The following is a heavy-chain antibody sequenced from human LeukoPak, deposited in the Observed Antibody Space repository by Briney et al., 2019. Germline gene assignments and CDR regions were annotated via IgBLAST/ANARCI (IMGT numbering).Heavy chain of an antibody. CDR3: ARLTNLVVVRAFDI. J-gene: IGHJ3*02. CDR2: IYYSGST. D-gene: IGHD2-15*01. V-gene: IGHV4-59*08. CDR1: GGSISSYY. Sequence: SETLSLTCTVSGGSISSYYWSWIRQPLGKGLEWIGYIYYSGSTNYNPSLKSRVTISVDTSKNQFSLKLSSVTAADTAVYYCARLTNLVVVRAFDIWGQGTMVTVSS.